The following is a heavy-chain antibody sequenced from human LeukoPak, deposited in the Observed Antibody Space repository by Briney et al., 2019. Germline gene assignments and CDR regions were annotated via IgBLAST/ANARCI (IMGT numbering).Heavy chain of an antibody. D-gene: IGHD6-19*01. V-gene: IGHV4-59*08. CDR3: ERRRVAGSGAADF. J-gene: IGHJ4*02. CDR2: IFYSGST. CDR1: GASISSYY. Sequence: SETLSLTCTVSGASISSYYWSWLRQPPGKGLEWIGYIFYSGSTNYNPSLKSRVPISVDTSKNHFSLKLTSVTAADTAVYYCERRRVAGSGAADFWGQGALVTASS.